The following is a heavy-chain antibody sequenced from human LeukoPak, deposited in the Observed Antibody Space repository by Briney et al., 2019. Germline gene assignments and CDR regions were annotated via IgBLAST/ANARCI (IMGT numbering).Heavy chain of an antibody. V-gene: IGHV3-7*01. CDR2: IKQDGSEK. CDR3: ARYMVAAYLNDALDI. D-gene: IGHD2-15*01. J-gene: IGHJ3*02. Sequence: GGSLRLSCAASGFTFSSYWMSWVRQAPGKGLEWVANIKQDGSEKYYVDSVKGRFTISRDNAKNSLYLQMNSLRAEDTAVYYCARYMVAAYLNDALDIWGQGTMVTVSS. CDR1: GFTFSSYW.